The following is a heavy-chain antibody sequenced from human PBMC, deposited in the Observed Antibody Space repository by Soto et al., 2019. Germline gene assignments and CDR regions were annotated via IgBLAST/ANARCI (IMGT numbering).Heavy chain of an antibody. CDR1: GFTVSSNY. Sequence: GGSLRLSXAVSGFTVSSNYMNSVRQAPGKGLEWVSVIYSDDRTYYADSVKRRFTISRDNSKNTVYLQLNSLRSEDTAVYYCTRERFLEWLVGVRFWAFDNWGQGTMVTVSS. CDR2: IYSDDRT. V-gene: IGHV3-53*01. CDR3: TRERFLEWLVGVRFWAFDN. D-gene: IGHD3-3*01. J-gene: IGHJ3*02.